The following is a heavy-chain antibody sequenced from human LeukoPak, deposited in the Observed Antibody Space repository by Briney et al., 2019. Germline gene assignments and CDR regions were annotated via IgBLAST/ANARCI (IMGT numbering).Heavy chain of an antibody. J-gene: IGHJ5*02. CDR2: INHSGST. CDR1: SGSFSGYY. Sequence: SETLSLTCAVYSGSFSGYYWSWIRQPPGKGLEWIGEINHSGSTNYNPSLKSRVTISVDTSKNQFSLKLNSMTAADTAVYYCARGYSSGADWFDPWGQGTLVSVPS. D-gene: IGHD6-19*01. CDR3: ARGYSSGADWFDP. V-gene: IGHV4-34*01.